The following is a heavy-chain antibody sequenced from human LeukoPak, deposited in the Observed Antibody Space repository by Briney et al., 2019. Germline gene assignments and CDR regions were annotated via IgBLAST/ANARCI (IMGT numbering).Heavy chain of an antibody. D-gene: IGHD2-2*01. CDR2: IYTSGST. J-gene: IGHJ6*03. CDR1: GGSISSYY. CDR3: ARVQCSGTTCYSRYYYMDV. Sequence: PSETLSLTCTVSGGSISSYYWSWIRQPAGKGLEWIGRIYTSGSTNYNPSLKSRVTMSVDTSKNQFSLKLSSVTAADTAVYYCARVQCSGTTCYSRYYYMDVWGKGTTVTVSS. V-gene: IGHV4-4*07.